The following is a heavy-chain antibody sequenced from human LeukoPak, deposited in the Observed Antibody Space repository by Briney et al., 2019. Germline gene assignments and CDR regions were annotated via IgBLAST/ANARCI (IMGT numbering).Heavy chain of an antibody. D-gene: IGHD3-10*01. V-gene: IGHV4-34*01. CDR2: INHSGST. CDR3: ARGLPIISMLRGVKPSVMFDT. Sequence: SETLSLTCAAYGGSFSGYYWSWIRQPPGKGLEWIGEINHSGSTNYNPSLKSRLSISIDTSKNHFALRLSSVTAADTAVYYCARGLPIISMLRGVKPSVMFDTWGQGTLVTVSS. J-gene: IGHJ5*02. CDR1: GGSFSGYY.